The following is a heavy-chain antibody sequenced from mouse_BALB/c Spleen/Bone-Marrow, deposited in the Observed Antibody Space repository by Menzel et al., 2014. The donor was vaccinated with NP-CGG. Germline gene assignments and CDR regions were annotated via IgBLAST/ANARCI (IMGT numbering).Heavy chain of an antibody. D-gene: IGHD2-10*02. CDR3: ARKYGDY. Sequence: QLQQSGAELVRPGSSVKISCKASGYPFSSYWVNWVKQRPGQGLEWIGQIYPGDGETNYNGKFKGNATLTADKSSSTAYMQLISLTSEDSAVYFCARKYGDYWGQGTTLTVSS. V-gene: IGHV1-80*01. CDR1: GYPFSSYW. J-gene: IGHJ2*01. CDR2: IYPGDGET.